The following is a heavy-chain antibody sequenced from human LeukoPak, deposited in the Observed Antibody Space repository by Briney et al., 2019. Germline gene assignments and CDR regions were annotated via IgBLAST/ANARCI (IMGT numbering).Heavy chain of an antibody. CDR1: GFTFGSYG. Sequence: GRSLRLSCAASGFTFGSYGMHWVRQAPGKGLEWVAVISYDGSNKYYADSVKGRFTISRDNSKNTLYLQMNSLRAEDTAVYYCANLGWYFDYWGQGTLVTVSS. J-gene: IGHJ4*02. V-gene: IGHV3-30*18. D-gene: IGHD2-15*01. CDR3: ANLGWYFDY. CDR2: ISYDGSNK.